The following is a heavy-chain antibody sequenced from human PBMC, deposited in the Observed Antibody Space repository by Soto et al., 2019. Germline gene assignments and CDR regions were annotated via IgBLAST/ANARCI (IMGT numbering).Heavy chain of an antibody. Sequence: PSETLSLTCTVSGGSISSRSYYWGWIRQPPGKGLEWIGSIYYSGSTYYNPSLKSRVTISVDTSKNQFSLKLSSVTAADTAVYYCARLDSSAHRGAVDYWGQGTLVTVS. CDR1: GGSISSRSYY. V-gene: IGHV4-39*01. CDR3: ARLDSSAHRGAVDY. CDR2: IYYSGST. D-gene: IGHD6-19*01. J-gene: IGHJ4*02.